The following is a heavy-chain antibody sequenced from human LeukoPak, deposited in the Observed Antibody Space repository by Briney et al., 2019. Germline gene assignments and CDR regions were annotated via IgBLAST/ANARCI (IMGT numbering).Heavy chain of an antibody. J-gene: IGHJ4*02. CDR1: GGSISSSSYY. Sequence: PSETLSLTCTVSGGSISSSSYYWGWIRQPPGKGLEWIGSIYYSGSTYYTPSLKSRVTISVDTSKNQFSLKLSSVTAADTAVYYCASGGVAAAGDFDYWGQGTLVTVSS. CDR2: IYYSGST. CDR3: ASGGVAAAGDFDY. D-gene: IGHD6-13*01. V-gene: IGHV4-39*07.